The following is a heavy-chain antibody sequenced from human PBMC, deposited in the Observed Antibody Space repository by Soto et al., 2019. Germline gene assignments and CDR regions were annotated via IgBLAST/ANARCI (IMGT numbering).Heavy chain of an antibody. CDR1: GYSLTELS. CDR2: FDLEERET. J-gene: IGHJ4*02. Sequence: PSVKVSCKVSGYSLTELSMHWVRQAPGKGLEWMGGFDLEERETIYAQKFQGRVTMTEDTSTDTAYMELSSLRSEDTAVYYCATASYYDSSGYYPPLDYWGQGTLVTVSS. D-gene: IGHD3-22*01. V-gene: IGHV1-24*01. CDR3: ATASYYDSSGYYPPLDY.